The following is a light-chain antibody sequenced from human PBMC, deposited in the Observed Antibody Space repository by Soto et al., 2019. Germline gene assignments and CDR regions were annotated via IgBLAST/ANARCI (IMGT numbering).Light chain of an antibody. Sequence: EIVLTQSPGTLSLSPGERATLSCRASQSVGSSYLAWYQQKLGQAPRLLIYGASSRATGIPDRFSGSGSGPDFTLTISRLEPEDFAVYYCQQYGGSPMYTFGQGTKLEIK. CDR1: QSVGSSY. CDR3: QQYGGSPMYT. CDR2: GAS. J-gene: IGKJ2*01. V-gene: IGKV3-20*01.